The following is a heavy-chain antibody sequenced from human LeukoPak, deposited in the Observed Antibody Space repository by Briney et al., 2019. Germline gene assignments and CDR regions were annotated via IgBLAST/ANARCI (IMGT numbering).Heavy chain of an antibody. V-gene: IGHV3-64*01. D-gene: IGHD6-19*01. CDR1: GDTFSSYA. CDR3: ARDSIAVAGTIDY. CDR2: ISSNGGST. J-gene: IGHJ4*02. Sequence: TGGSLRLSCAASGDTFSSYAMHWVRQAPGKGLEYVSAISSNGGSTYYANSVKGRFTISRDNSKNTLYLQMGSLRAEDMAVYYCARDSIAVAGTIDYWGQGTLVTVSS.